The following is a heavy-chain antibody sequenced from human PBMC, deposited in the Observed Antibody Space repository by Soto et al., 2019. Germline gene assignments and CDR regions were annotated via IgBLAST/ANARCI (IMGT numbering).Heavy chain of an antibody. CDR3: ARWYGSEVFDY. CDR2: MYYSVST. D-gene: IGHD3-10*01. J-gene: IGHJ4*02. CDR1: GGSISSSRYY. Sequence: QLQLQESGPGLVKPSETLSLTCTVSGGSISSSRYYWGWIRQPPGKRLEWIGGMYYSVSTYFNPPLKSRVTISVDTSKNQFSLKLSSVTAADTAVYYCARWYGSEVFDYWGQGTLVTVSS. V-gene: IGHV4-39*01.